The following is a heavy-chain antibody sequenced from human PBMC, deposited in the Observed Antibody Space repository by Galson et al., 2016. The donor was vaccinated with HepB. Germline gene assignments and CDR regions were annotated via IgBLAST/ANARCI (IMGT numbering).Heavy chain of an antibody. D-gene: IGHD3-10*01. Sequence: SLRLSCAASGFAFGSYWMRWVRQAPGKGLEWVANIKQDGSEKYFVDSVKGRFTISRDNAKNSLYLQMNSLRAEDTAVYYCAKGRGGVSIHWGQGTLVTVSS. V-gene: IGHV3-7*01. CDR3: AKGRGGVSIH. CDR1: GFAFGSYW. CDR2: IKQDGSEK. J-gene: IGHJ4*02.